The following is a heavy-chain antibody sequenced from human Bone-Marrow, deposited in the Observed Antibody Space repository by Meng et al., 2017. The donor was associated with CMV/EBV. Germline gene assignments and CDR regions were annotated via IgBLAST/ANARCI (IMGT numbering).Heavy chain of an antibody. J-gene: IGHJ4*02. Sequence: GESLKISCAASGFTFGSYSMNWVRQAPGKGLEWVSSISSSSSYIYYADSVKGRFTISRDNAKNSLYLQMNSLRAEDTAVYYCARALRGVKQLDAHKDRTYYFDYWGQGTLVTVPS. CDR1: GFTFGSYS. CDR2: ISSSSSYI. V-gene: IGHV3-21*01. CDR3: ARALRGVKQLDAHKDRTYYFDY. D-gene: IGHD6-6*01.